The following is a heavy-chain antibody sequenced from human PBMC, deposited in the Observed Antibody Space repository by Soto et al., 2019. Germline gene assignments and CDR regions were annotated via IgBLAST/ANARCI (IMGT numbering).Heavy chain of an antibody. CDR1: GDSVSSNNIA. CDR2: TYYVSKWYS. D-gene: IGHD3-16*01. V-gene: IGHV6-1*01. J-gene: IGHJ4*02. Sequence: QVQLQQSGPGLVKPSQTLSLTCAIFGDSVSSNNIAWNWIRQSPSIGLEWLGRTYYVSKWYSEYGPSVQSRIIINADTSNHRVSLHLDSVTPEDTAVYYCTRSRERGRGFHYWGQGTLVPVSS. CDR3: TRSRERGRGFHY.